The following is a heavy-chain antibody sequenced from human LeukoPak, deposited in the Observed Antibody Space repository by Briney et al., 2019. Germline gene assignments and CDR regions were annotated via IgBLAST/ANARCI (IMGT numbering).Heavy chain of an antibody. CDR1: GGSFSGYY. CDR3: ARGGVTWPRIRYCSSTSCYPYDY. Sequence: PSETLSLTCAVYGGSFSGYYWSWIRQPPGKGLEWIGEINHSGSTNYNPSLKSRVTISVDTSKNQFSLKLSSVTAVDTAVYYCARGGVTWPRIRYCSSTSCYPYDYWGQGTLVTVSS. J-gene: IGHJ4*02. D-gene: IGHD2-2*01. CDR2: INHSGST. V-gene: IGHV4-34*01.